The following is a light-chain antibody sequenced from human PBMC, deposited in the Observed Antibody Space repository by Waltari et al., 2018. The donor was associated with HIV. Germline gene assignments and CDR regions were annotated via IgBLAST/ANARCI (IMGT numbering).Light chain of an antibody. CDR2: DDV. CDR3: QVWDRSYKEAV. CDR1: NIGRDS. V-gene: IGLV3-21*02. J-gene: IGLJ2*01. Sequence: SYVLTQAPSVSVAPGQTATISCGNIGRDSVQCYRQQPGRAPLLVVLDDVDRSSGIPARFSGARSGERATLTISGVEAGDEADYYCQVWDRSYKEAVFGGGT.